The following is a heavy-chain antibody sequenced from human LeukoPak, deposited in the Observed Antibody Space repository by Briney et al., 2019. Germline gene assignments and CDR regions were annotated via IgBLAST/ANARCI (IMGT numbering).Heavy chain of an antibody. CDR3: ASCSSSWYEAWYYGMDV. Sequence: GGSLRLSCAASGFTFSSYWMSWVRQAPGKGLEWVANIKQDGSEKYYVDSVKGRFTISRDNAKNSLYLQMNSLRAEDTAVYYCASCSSSWYEAWYYGMDVWGQGTTVTVSS. D-gene: IGHD6-13*01. CDR1: GFTFSSYW. V-gene: IGHV3-7*01. CDR2: IKQDGSEK. J-gene: IGHJ6*02.